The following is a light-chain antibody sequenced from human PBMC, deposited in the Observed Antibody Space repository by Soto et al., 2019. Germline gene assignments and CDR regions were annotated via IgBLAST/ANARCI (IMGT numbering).Light chain of an antibody. CDR3: QQYYSTPPYT. Sequence: IVMTQSPDSLAVSLGERATINCKSSQSVLYSSNNRNYLAWYRQKPGQPPKLLIYWASIRESGVPDRISGSGSGTDFTLTNSSLQAEDVAIYYCQQYYSTPPYTFGQGTKLEIK. J-gene: IGKJ2*01. V-gene: IGKV4-1*01. CDR1: QSVLYSSNNRNY. CDR2: WAS.